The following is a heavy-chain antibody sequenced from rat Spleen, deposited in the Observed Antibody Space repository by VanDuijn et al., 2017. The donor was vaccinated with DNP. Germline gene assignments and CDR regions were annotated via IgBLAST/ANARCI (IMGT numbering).Heavy chain of an antibody. Sequence: EVKLVESGGGLVQPGRSLKLSCAASGFIFFDYWMGWVRQAPGKGLEWIGEINEGGKIINFTPSLKDKFTISRDNAQNILYLQLISLGSEDTAIYYCAKGPNYGGWNDYFDYWGQGVMVTVSS. CDR2: INEGGKII. CDR3: AKGPNYGGWNDYFDY. J-gene: IGHJ2*01. V-gene: IGHV4-2*01. D-gene: IGHD1-11*01. CDR1: GFIFFDYW.